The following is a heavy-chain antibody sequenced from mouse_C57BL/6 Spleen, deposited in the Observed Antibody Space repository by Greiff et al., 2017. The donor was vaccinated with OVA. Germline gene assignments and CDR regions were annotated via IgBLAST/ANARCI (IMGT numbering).Heavy chain of an antibody. CDR1: GYSFTGYY. CDR3: ARSGEWLRRTYYFDY. J-gene: IGHJ2*01. CDR2: INPSTGGT. D-gene: IGHD2-2*01. V-gene: IGHV1-42*01. Sequence: VHVKQSGPELVKPGASVKISCKASGYSFTGYYMNWVKQSHEKSLEWIGEINPSTGGTTYNQKFKAKATLTVDKSSSTAYMQLKSLTSEDSAVYYSARSGEWLRRTYYFDYWGQGTTLTVSS.